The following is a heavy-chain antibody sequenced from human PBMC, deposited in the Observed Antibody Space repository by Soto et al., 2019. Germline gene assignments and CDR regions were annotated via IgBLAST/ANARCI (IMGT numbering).Heavy chain of an antibody. CDR1: GGAISGYY. D-gene: IGHD3-3*01. V-gene: IGHV4-4*07. Sequence: PSETLSLTCTVSGGAISGYYWTWVRQPAGKGMEWNGRIYSSGGTKYNPYLKSRVDMSLDVSKNQFSLRLSSVTAADTAVYYCARGQRFSDSFDPWGQGTLVTVSS. CDR2: IYSSGGT. J-gene: IGHJ5*02. CDR3: ARGQRFSDSFDP.